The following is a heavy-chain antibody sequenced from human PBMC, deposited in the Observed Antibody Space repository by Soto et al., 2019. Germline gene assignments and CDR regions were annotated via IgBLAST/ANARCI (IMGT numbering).Heavy chain of an antibody. V-gene: IGHV4-59*08. J-gene: IGHJ4*02. D-gene: IGHD2-15*01. CDR1: GGSISTYY. CDR3: ARHTPAISISDH. Sequence: SETLSLTCTVSGGSISTYYWSWIRQPPGKGLEWIGYIYYDGSTSYNPSLRSRVTISVDTSKNQFSLKLSSVTAADTAVYYCARHTPAISISDHWGQGTLVTVSS. CDR2: IYYDGST.